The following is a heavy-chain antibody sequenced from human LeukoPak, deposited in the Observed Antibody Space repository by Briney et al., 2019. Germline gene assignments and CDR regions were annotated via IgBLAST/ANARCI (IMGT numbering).Heavy chain of an antibody. CDR3: ARVRRRYYGSGSWSLYV. Sequence: PGRSLRLSCAASGFTFSSYAMHWVRQAPGKGLEWVAVISYDGSNKYYADSVKGRFTISRDNSKNTLYLQMNSLRAEGTAVYYCARVRRRYYGSGSWSLYVWGQGTTVTVSS. V-gene: IGHV3-30-3*01. CDR1: GFTFSSYA. J-gene: IGHJ6*02. CDR2: ISYDGSNK. D-gene: IGHD3-10*01.